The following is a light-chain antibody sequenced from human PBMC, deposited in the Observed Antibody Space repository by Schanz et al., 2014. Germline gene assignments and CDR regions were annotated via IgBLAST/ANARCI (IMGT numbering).Light chain of an antibody. CDR1: QSINNY. CDR2: GAS. CDR3: QQYGGLPIT. J-gene: IGKJ5*01. V-gene: IGKV3-15*01. Sequence: EIVLTQSPATLSLSPGERATLSCRASQSINNYLAWYQHKPGQAPRLLIYGASTRATGIPARFSGSGSGTEFTLTISSLQSEDFAVYYCQQYGGLPITFGQGTRLEIK.